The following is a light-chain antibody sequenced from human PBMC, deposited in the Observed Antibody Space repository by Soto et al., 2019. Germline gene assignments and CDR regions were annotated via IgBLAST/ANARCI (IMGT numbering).Light chain of an antibody. CDR3: QQYNNWPVT. V-gene: IGKV3-15*01. CDR2: GAS. CDR1: QSISTN. Sequence: EVVMTQSPVTLSVSPGETATLSCRASQSISTNLAWYQHKPGQAPRLLINGASTRATGIPARFSGSGSGIEFTLTLSSLQSEDFVVYYCQQYNNWPVTFGGGTKVEIK. J-gene: IGKJ4*01.